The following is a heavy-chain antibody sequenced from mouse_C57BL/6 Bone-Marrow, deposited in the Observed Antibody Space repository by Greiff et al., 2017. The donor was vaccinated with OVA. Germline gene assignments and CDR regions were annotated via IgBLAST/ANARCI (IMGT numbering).Heavy chain of an antibody. CDR3: ARFFYDDAMDY. Sequence: EVKLVESGPGLAKPSPTLSLTCSVSGYSITDDYWNWIRKFPGKKLEYMGYISYSGSSYYNPSLKSRISKTRDTSKNQYYLQVKSVTTEDTATDYCARFFYDDAMDYWGQGTSVTVSS. CDR1: GYSITDDY. V-gene: IGHV3-8*01. CDR2: ISYSGSS. D-gene: IGHD2-3*01. J-gene: IGHJ4*01.